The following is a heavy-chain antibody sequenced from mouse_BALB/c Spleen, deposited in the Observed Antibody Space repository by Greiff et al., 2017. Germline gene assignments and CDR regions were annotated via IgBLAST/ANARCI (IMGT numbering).Heavy chain of an antibody. J-gene: IGHJ3*01. CDR2: IRLKSDNYAT. CDR3: TSLTTGFAY. Sequence: EVKLMESGGGLVQPGGSMKLSCVASGFTFSSYWMSWVRQSPEKGLEWVAEIRLKSDNYATHYAESVKGKFTISRDDSKSRLYLQMNSLRAEDTGIYYCTSLTTGFAYWGQGTLVTVSA. V-gene: IGHV6-6*02. CDR1: GFTFSSYW. D-gene: IGHD1-1*01.